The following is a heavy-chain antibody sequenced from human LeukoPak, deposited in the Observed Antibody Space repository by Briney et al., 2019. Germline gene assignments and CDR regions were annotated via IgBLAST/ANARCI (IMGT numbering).Heavy chain of an antibody. D-gene: IGHD2-2*01. V-gene: IGHV1-18*01. CDR2: ISAYNGNT. Sequence: ASVKVSCKASGYTFTSNGISWGRQAPGQGLEWMGWISAYNGNTTNEQKLHGRGTTTTDSSTSTAYMELRRLRSDDTAVYYCGRRPLEYCSSTSCWVAVPTNQLRYFDWLGTGGAFDIWGQGTMVTVSS. J-gene: IGHJ3*02. CDR3: GRRPLEYCSSTSCWVAVPTNQLRYFDWLGTGGAFDI. CDR1: GYTFTSNG.